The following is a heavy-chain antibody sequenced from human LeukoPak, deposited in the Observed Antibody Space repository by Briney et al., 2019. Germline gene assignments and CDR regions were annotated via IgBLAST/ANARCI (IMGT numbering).Heavy chain of an antibody. D-gene: IGHD3-16*01. CDR1: GFTFSESW. J-gene: IGHJ6*02. CDR2: MNQDGSEK. Sequence: GGSLRLSCAASGFTFSESWLSWVRQAPGKGLEWVANMNQDGSEKDYVDSVKGRFTISRDNARESLYLQMSSLRAEDTAVYYCATYTHWVAGDVWGHGTTVTVSS. CDR3: ATYTHWVAGDV. V-gene: IGHV3-7*01.